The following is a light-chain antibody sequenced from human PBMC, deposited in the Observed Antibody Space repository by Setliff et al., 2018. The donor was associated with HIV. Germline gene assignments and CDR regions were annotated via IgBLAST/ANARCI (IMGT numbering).Light chain of an antibody. J-gene: IGLJ1*01. Sequence: QSVLTQPASVSGSPGQSITISRTGTSSDIGRYNLVSWYQQYPGEAPKLMIYQATKRPSGVSNRFSGSKSGNTASLTISGLQAEDEADYYCCSNTGSNTYVFGSGTKVTVL. CDR3: CSNTGSNTYV. CDR2: QAT. V-gene: IGLV2-23*01. CDR1: SSDIGRYNL.